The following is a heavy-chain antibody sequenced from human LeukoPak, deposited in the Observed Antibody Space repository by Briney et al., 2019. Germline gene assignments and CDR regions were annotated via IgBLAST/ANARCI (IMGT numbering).Heavy chain of an antibody. Sequence: GGSLRLSCAASGFTFTTYAMSWVRQAPGMGLEWVSAISASGGGTYYADSVKGRFTISRDNSKNTVSLQMSSLRVEDTAVYYCANFKGKDGIKDHFDYWGQGTLVTVSS. CDR3: ANFKGKDGIKDHFDY. J-gene: IGHJ4*02. D-gene: IGHD5-24*01. CDR2: ISASGGGT. V-gene: IGHV3-23*01. CDR1: GFTFTTYA.